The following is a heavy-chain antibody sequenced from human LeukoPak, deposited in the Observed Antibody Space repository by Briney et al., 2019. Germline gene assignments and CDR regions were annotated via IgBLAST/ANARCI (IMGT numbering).Heavy chain of an antibody. Sequence: GGSLRLSCAASGFTFSNAWMSWVCQGPGKGLEWVGRIKSKTDGGTRDNAAPVKGRFTISRDDSKNTLYLQMNGLKSEDTAVYYCTTHRKPKYSSSGYDYFDPWGQGTLVTVSS. CDR3: TTHRKPKYSSSGYDYFDP. V-gene: IGHV3-15*01. J-gene: IGHJ5*02. CDR2: IKSKTDGGTR. D-gene: IGHD6-13*01. CDR1: GFTFSNAW.